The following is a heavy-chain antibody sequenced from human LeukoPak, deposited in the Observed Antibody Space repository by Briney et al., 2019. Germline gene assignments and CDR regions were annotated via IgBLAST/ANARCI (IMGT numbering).Heavy chain of an antibody. CDR3: AKHRGSSTTYYFDY. V-gene: IGHV3-23*01. CDR2: ISGSGGST. D-gene: IGHD1-26*01. CDR1: GFTFSSYA. Sequence: GGSLRLSCAASGFTFSSYAMSWVRQAPGKGQEWVSAISGSGGSTYYADSVKGRFTISRDNSKNTLYLQMNSLRAEDTAVYYCAKHRGSSTTYYFDYWGQGTLVTVSS. J-gene: IGHJ4*02.